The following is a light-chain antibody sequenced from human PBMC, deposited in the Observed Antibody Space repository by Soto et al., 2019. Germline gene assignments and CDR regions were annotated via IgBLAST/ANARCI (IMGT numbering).Light chain of an antibody. V-gene: IGLV2-14*01. Sequence: QSALTQPASVSGSPGQSITISCTGTSSDVGGYNYVSWYQQNPGKAPKLMIYEVSNRPSGVSNRFSGSKSGNTASLTISGLQAEDEADYYCTSYRSTSTPYGFGTGTKLTVL. CDR1: SSDVGGYNY. J-gene: IGLJ1*01. CDR3: TSYRSTSTPYG. CDR2: EVS.